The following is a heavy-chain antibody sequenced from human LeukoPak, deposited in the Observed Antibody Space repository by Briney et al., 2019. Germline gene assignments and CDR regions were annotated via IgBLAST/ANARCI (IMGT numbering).Heavy chain of an antibody. CDR3: ARGNGYNFGSIDY. Sequence: GESLKISCQGSGYSFSTYWIGWVRQMPGKGLEWMGIIYPGDSDTRYSPSFRGQATISAGKSTSPAYLQWSSLKASDTPMYYCARGNGYNFGSIDYWGQGTLVTVSS. D-gene: IGHD5-24*01. CDR2: IYPGDSDT. V-gene: IGHV5-51*01. CDR1: GYSFSTYW. J-gene: IGHJ4*02.